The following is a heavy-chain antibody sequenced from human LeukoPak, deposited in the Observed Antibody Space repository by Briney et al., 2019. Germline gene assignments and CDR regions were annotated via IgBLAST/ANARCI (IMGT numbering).Heavy chain of an antibody. Sequence: GGSLRLSCEASGFTFRNYWMSWVRQAPGKGLEWVANIRDDGSEKYYVDSVKGRFTISRDNAKNSLYLQMNSLRAGDTAVYYRAKDYVVNYWGQGTLVTVSS. V-gene: IGHV3-7*03. CDR2: IRDDGSEK. CDR3: AKDYVVNY. D-gene: IGHD2-15*01. CDR1: GFTFRNYW. J-gene: IGHJ4*02.